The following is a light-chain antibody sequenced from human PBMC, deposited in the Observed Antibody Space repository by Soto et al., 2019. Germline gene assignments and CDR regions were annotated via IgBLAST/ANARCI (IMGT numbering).Light chain of an antibody. CDR2: GAS. V-gene: IGKV3-15*01. J-gene: IGKJ4*01. CDR1: QSVSSN. CDR3: QQYNNWPLT. Sequence: EIVMTQSPATLSVSPGERATLSCRASQSVSSNLAWYQQKPGQAPRLLIYGASTRATGIPARLSGSGSGTEFTLTISSLQSEDFAVYYCQQYNNWPLTFGGEPKVEIK.